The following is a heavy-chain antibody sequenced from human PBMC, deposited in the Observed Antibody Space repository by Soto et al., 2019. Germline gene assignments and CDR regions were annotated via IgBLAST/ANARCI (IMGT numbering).Heavy chain of an antibody. CDR2: ISSSGSTI. Sequence: QVQLVESGGGLVKPGGSLILSCAASGFTFSDYYMSWIRQAPGKGLEWVSYISSSGSTIYYADSVKGRFTISRDNAKNSLYLQMNSLRAEDTAVYYCARTMVRGVMTLQHYYYMDVWGKGTTVTVSS. D-gene: IGHD3-10*01. CDR3: ARTMVRGVMTLQHYYYMDV. V-gene: IGHV3-11*01. J-gene: IGHJ6*03. CDR1: GFTFSDYY.